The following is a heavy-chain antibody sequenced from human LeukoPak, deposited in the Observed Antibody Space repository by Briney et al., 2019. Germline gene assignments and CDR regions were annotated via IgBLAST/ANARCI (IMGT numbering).Heavy chain of an antibody. CDR3: ARGYCCSTSCLNWFDP. CDR1: GGSFSGYY. Sequence: ASETVSLTCAVYGGSFSGYYWSWIRPPPGKGLEWIGEINHSGSNNYNPSLKSRVTISVDTSKNQFSLKLSSVTAADTAVYYCARGYCCSTSCLNWFDPWGQGTLVTVSS. D-gene: IGHD2-2*01. J-gene: IGHJ5*02. CDR2: INHSGSN. V-gene: IGHV4-34*01.